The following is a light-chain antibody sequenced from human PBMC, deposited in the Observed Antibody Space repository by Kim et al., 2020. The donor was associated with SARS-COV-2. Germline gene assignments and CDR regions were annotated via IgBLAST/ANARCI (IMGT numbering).Light chain of an antibody. V-gene: IGLV1-47*01. J-gene: IGLJ2*01. CDR2: RNN. CDR1: SSNIGSNY. CDR3: AAGKV. Sequence: QSVLTQPPSASGTPGQRVTISCSGSSSNIGSNYVYWYQQLPGTAPKLLIYRNNQRPSGVPDRFSGSKSGTSASLAISGLRSEDEADYYCAAGKVFGGGTQLTVL.